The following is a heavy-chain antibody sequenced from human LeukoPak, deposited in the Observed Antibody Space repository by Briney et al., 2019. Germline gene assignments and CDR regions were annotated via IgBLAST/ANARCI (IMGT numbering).Heavy chain of an antibody. Sequence: SETLSLTCTVSGGSISSYYWSWIRQPPGKGLEWIGYIYYSGSTNYNPSLKSRVTISLDTSNNQFSLNLSSVTAADTAVYYCARGIADPYSFDSWGQGTLVTVSS. CDR2: IYYSGST. J-gene: IGHJ4*02. D-gene: IGHD6-13*01. CDR3: ARGIADPYSFDS. V-gene: IGHV4-59*12. CDR1: GGSISSYY.